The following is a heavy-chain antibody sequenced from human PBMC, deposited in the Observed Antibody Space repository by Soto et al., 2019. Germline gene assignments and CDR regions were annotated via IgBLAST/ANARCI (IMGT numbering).Heavy chain of an antibody. Sequence: EVQVVESGGGLVKPGGSLRLACAASGFPFNDYSWNWVRQAPGKGLEWVASINPSSDSVYYADSVKGRCTISRDKAKNKLYMQMNSLRAEDTAVYFWARPRGPRGYHLIDSWGQGTLVTVSS. CDR2: INPSSDSV. D-gene: IGHD5-12*01. CDR1: GFPFNDYS. V-gene: IGHV3-21*02. CDR3: ARPRGPRGYHLIDS. J-gene: IGHJ4*02.